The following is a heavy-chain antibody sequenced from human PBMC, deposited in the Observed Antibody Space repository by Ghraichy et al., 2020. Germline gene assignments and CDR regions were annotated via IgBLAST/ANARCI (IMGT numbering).Heavy chain of an antibody. Sequence: GGSLRLSCAASGFTFSNSGMHWVRQAPGKGLKWVAFIRDDGSEYYYADSVKGRFTISRDNSKNTLYLRMNSLRAEDTAVYYCAKVVVHQFPAFEYWGQGTLVTVSS. J-gene: IGHJ4*02. V-gene: IGHV3-30*02. D-gene: IGHD2-2*01. CDR3: AKVVVHQFPAFEY. CDR2: IRDDGSEY. CDR1: GFTFSNSG.